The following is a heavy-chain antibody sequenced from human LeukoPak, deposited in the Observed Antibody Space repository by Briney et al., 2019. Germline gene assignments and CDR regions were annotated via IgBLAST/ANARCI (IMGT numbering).Heavy chain of an antibody. J-gene: IGHJ4*02. CDR3: ARDPLGSSGWYVRFGEGFDY. Sequence: GGSLRLSCAASGFNFNEYSMNWVRQAPGKGLECVSSITFNSNYIYYADSVEGRFTSSRDNAQNSLYLQMDSLRAEDTAVYYCARDPLGSSGWYVRFGEGFDYWGQGTLVTVSS. CDR2: ITFNSNYI. V-gene: IGHV3-21*01. CDR1: GFNFNEYS. D-gene: IGHD6-19*01.